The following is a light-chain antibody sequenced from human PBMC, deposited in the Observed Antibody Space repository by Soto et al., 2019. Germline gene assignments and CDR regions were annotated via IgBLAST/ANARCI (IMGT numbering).Light chain of an antibody. CDR1: NSDIGGYNY. CDR2: DVS. V-gene: IGLV2-14*03. CDR3: SSYTAITTTRV. J-gene: IGLJ3*02. Sequence: QSALTQPASVSGSPGQSITISCTGTNSDIGGYNYVSWYQQHPGKAPQLLIYDVSYRPSGVSNRFSGSKSGDTASLTISGLQAEDEADYYCSSYTAITTTRVFGGGTKLTVI.